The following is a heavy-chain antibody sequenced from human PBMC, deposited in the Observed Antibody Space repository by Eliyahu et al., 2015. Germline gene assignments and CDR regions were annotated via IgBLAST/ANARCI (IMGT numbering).Heavy chain of an antibody. J-gene: IGHJ4*02. D-gene: IGHD5-18*01. Sequence: QVQLQQWGAGLLKPSETLSLTCAVXGGSFSGYYWSWXRQPPGKGLEWIGEINHSGSTNYNPSLKSRVTISVDTSKNQFSLKLSSVTAADTAVYYCASLVDTAMGWDYWGQGTLVTVSS. V-gene: IGHV4-34*01. CDR2: INHSGST. CDR3: ASLVDTAMGWDY. CDR1: GGSFSGYY.